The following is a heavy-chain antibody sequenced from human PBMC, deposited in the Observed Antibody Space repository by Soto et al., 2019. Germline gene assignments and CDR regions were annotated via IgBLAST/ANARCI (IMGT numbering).Heavy chain of an antibody. CDR3: VRLSFCTGTYDCGIDY. CDR1: GFTFSSHG. D-gene: IGHD2-8*02. J-gene: IGHJ4*02. CDR2: ISFDGSNT. V-gene: IGHV3-30*03. Sequence: PGGSLRLSCAASGFTFSSHGMHWLRQAPGKGLEWVAVISFDGSNTYYADSVRGRFTISRDNSKNNVDLQMSSLRVEDTAVYSCVRLSFCTGTYDCGIDYWGQGTLVTVSS.